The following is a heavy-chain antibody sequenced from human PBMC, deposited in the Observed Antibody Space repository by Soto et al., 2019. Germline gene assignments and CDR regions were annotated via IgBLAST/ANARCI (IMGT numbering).Heavy chain of an antibody. CDR1: GFTFSGSA. J-gene: IGHJ6*02. V-gene: IGHV3-73*02. CDR2: IRSKANSYAT. CDR3: TRLSMVRGNLGMDV. D-gene: IGHD3-10*01. Sequence: EVQLVESGGDLVQPGGSLRLSCAASGFTFSGSAMHWVRQASGKGLEWVGRIRSKANSYATAYAASVKGRFTISRDDSKNTAYLQMISLKTEDTAVYYCTRLSMVRGNLGMDVWGQGTTVTVSS.